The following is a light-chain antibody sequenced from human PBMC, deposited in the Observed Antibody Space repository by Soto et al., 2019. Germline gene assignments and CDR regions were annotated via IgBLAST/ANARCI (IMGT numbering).Light chain of an antibody. V-gene: IGKV3-20*01. J-gene: IGKJ2*01. CDR2: GAS. Sequence: EIVLTQSPGPLSLSPGERATLSCRASQSVSSSYLAWYQQKPGQAPRLLIYGASSRATGIPDRFSGSGSGKDFNLTISRLEPEEFAEYYCQQYPGYTFGQGTKLEIK. CDR1: QSVSSSY. CDR3: QQYPGYT.